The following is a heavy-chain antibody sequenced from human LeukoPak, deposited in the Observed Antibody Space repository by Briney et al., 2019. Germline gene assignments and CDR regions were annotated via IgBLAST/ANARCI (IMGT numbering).Heavy chain of an antibody. CDR2: IIPIFGTA. V-gene: IGHV1-69*06. Sequence: GASVKVSCKASGGTFSSYAISWVRQAPGQGLEWMGGIIPIFGTANYAQKFQGRVTITADKSTSTAYMELSSLRSEDTAVYYCARAGFIYYDSSGYYYNRAEYFQHWGQGTLVTVSS. CDR1: GGTFSSYA. D-gene: IGHD3-22*01. J-gene: IGHJ1*01. CDR3: ARAGFIYYDSSGYYYNRAEYFQH.